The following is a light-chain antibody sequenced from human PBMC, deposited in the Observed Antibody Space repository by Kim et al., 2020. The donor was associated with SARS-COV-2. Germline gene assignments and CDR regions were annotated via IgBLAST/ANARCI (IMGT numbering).Light chain of an antibody. CDR2: VDIHGSH. Sequence: QSVLTQSPSASASLGASVKLTCTLTSGHTNYDIAWHQQQPKKGPRFLMKVDIHGSHKKGDGIPDRFSGSSSGAERYLIISSLHSEDEADYYCQTWGTGTWMFGGGTQLTVL. CDR3: QTWGTGTWM. J-gene: IGLJ3*02. CDR1: SGHTNYD. V-gene: IGLV4-69*01.